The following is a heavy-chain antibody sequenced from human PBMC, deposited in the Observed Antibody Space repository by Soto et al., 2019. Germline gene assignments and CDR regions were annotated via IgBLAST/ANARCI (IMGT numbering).Heavy chain of an antibody. CDR3: ARAQPRGYWSRGSCYGWFDP. Sequence: SETLSLTCALARGSISSGADSCSWIRQPPGKGLERIGYIYHSGSTYYNQSLKSRGIISLDRSNNQFSLKLRSVTAADTDVYYCARAQPRGYWSRGSCYGWFDPWGQGTLVTVS. CDR2: IYHSGST. CDR1: RGSISSGADS. D-gene: IGHD2-15*01. J-gene: IGHJ5*02. V-gene: IGHV4-30-2*01.